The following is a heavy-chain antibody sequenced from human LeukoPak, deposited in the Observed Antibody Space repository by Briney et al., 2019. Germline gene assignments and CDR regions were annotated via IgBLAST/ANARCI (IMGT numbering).Heavy chain of an antibody. CDR2: IYYSGST. D-gene: IGHD3-22*01. CDR1: GGSISSYY. V-gene: IGHV4-59*01. J-gene: IGHJ4*02. CDR3: ARGRVYYYDSSGYMYYFDY. Sequence: SETLSLTCTVSGGSISSYYWSWIRQPRGKGLEWIGYIYYSGSTNYNPSLKSRVTISVDTSKNQFSLKLSSVTAADTAVYYCARGRVYYYDSSGYMYYFDYWGQGTLVTVSS.